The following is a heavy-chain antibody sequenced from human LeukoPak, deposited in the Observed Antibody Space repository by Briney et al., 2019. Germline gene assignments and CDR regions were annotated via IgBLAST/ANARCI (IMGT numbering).Heavy chain of an antibody. Sequence: PGGPLRLSCAASGFTFSSYAMSWVRQAPGKGLEWVSAISGSGGSTYYADSVKGRFTISRDNSKNTLHLQMNSLRAEDTAVYYCAKDSSRGYSIRAVDAFDIWGQGTMVTVSS. V-gene: IGHV3-23*01. CDR3: AKDSSRGYSIRAVDAFDI. D-gene: IGHD2-21*01. CDR1: GFTFSSYA. CDR2: ISGSGGST. J-gene: IGHJ3*02.